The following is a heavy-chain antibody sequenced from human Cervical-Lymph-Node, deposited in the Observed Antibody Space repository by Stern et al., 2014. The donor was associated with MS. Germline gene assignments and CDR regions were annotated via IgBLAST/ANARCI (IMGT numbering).Heavy chain of an antibody. J-gene: IGHJ4*02. D-gene: IGHD6-13*01. CDR1: GFSFSSYS. CDR3: ARVRTGYSGNWYFDY. Sequence: EAQLVESGGGLVQPGGSLRLSRAASGFSFSSYSMIWVRQAPGKGLEWLSYTSDRVGSIFYADSVKGRFTISRDNAENSLYLQMNSLRDGDTAVYYCARVRTGYSGNWYFDYWGQGTLVTVSS. CDR2: TSDRVGSI. V-gene: IGHV3-48*02.